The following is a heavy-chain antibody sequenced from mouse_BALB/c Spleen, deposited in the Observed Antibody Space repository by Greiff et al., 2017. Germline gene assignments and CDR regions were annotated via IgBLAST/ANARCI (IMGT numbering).Heavy chain of an antibody. CDR1: GYTFTSYW. CDR3: ARDNYGSSYLDY. D-gene: IGHD1-1*01. CDR2: IDPSDSYT. V-gene: IGHV1-69*02. Sequence: QVQLQQPGAELVKPGASVKLSCKASGYTFTSYWMHWVKQRPGQGLEWIGEIDPSDSYTNYNQKFKGKATLTVDKSSSTAYMQLSSLTSEDSAVYYGARDNYGSSYLDYWGQGTTLTVSS. J-gene: IGHJ2*01.